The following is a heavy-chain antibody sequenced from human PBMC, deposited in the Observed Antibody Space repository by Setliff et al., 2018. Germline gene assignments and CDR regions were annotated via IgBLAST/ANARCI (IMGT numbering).Heavy chain of an antibody. J-gene: IGHJ3*02. D-gene: IGHD6-13*01. CDR3: ARGGSGIAAAGTGKTAFDI. CDR2: MNPNSGNT. Sequence: ASVKVSCKASGYTFTSYDINWVRQATGQGLEWMGWMNPNSGNTGYAQKFQGRVTVTRNTSITTAYMELSSLRSEDTAVYYCARGGSGIAAAGTGKTAFDIWGQGAMVTVSS. CDR1: GYTFTSYD. V-gene: IGHV1-8*02.